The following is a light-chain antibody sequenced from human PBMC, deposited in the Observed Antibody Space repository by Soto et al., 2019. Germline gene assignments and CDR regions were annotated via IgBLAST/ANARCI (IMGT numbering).Light chain of an antibody. CDR3: QVWDSSSDHR. CDR1: NIGVKS. Sequence: SYELTQPPSVSVAPGKTARITCGGNNIGVKSVHWYQQKPGQAPVLVIYYDDDRPSGIPDRFSGSNSGNTATLTISRVEAGDEADYYCQVWDSSSDHRFGGGTKVTVL. CDR2: YDD. V-gene: IGLV3-21*04. J-gene: IGLJ2*01.